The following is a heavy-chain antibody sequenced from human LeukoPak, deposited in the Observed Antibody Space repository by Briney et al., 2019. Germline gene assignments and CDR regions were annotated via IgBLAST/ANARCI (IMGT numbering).Heavy chain of an antibody. V-gene: IGHV4-30-2*01. D-gene: IGHD6-19*01. J-gene: IGHJ4*02. CDR2: IYHSGST. CDR3: ARGSGRSKVIDY. CDR1: GGSISSGGYS. Sequence: SETLSLTCAVSGGSISSGGYSWSWIRQPPGKGLEWIGYIYHSGSTYYNPSLKSRVTISVDRSKNQFSLKLSSVTAADTAVYYCARGSGRSKVIDYWGRGTLVTVSS.